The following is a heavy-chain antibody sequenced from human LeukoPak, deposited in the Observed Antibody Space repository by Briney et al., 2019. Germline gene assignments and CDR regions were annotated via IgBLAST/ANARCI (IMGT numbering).Heavy chain of an antibody. D-gene: IGHD2-15*01. J-gene: IGHJ5*02. CDR2: IYYGGSA. CDR1: GGSITSSGFY. V-gene: IGHV4-39*07. CDR3: ARQPNIVVVDNWFDP. Sequence: PSDTLSLTCTVSGGSITSSGFYWGWIRQPPGKGLEWIGNIYYGGSAYYNPSLKSRVTISVDTSKNQFSLKLISVTAADPAVYYCARQPNIVVVDNWFDPWGQGTLVAVSS.